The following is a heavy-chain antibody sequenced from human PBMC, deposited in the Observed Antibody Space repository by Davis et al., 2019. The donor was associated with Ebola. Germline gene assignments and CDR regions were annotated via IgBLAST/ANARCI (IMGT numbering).Heavy chain of an antibody. V-gene: IGHV3-74*01. CDR2: IVTDGSIT. Sequence: PGGPLRLSCVAPEFSLRSYWLHCVRQAPGRRLEWVSRIVTDGSITDYADSVRGRFTISRDNAKNTLFLQMNSLRADETAVYYCARDVAGRAGYWGQGTLVTVSS. J-gene: IGHJ4*02. CDR1: EFSLRSYW. CDR3: ARDVAGRAGY.